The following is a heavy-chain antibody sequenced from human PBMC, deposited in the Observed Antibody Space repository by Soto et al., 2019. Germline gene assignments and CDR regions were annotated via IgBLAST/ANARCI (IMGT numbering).Heavy chain of an antibody. Sequence: EVQLLESGGAVVQPGGSLRLSCAASGFSFSNYALSWVRQAPGKGLNWVSGISNGGGRTYYADSVKGRFTISRDNSNNTLYLQMNSLRAEDTAVYYCAKPLSLRTPGGWGHGTLVTVSS. J-gene: IGHJ4*01. V-gene: IGHV3-23*01. D-gene: IGHD4-17*01. CDR1: GFSFSNYA. CDR2: ISNGGGRT. CDR3: AKPLSLRTPGG.